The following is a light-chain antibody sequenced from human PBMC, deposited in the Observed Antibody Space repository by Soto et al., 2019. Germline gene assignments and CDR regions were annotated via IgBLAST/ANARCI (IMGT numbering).Light chain of an antibody. V-gene: IGLV2-14*03. CDR3: SSYTSIDTWV. CDR2: DVS. CDR1: SSDVGGYNY. J-gene: IGLJ1*01. Sequence: QSALTQPASVSGSPGQSITITCTGTSSDVGGYNYVSWYQQHPGKAPKVLISDVSNRPSGISNRFSGSKSGNTASLTISGLKAEDEADYYCSSYTSIDTWVFGTGTKLTVL.